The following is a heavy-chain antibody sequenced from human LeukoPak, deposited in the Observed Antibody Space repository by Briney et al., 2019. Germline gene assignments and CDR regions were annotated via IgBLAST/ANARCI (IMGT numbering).Heavy chain of an antibody. J-gene: IGHJ4*02. D-gene: IGHD3-22*01. CDR1: GYSFTTYW. CDR3: ARQGDSSGYYFDY. Sequence: GESLKISCKGSGYSFTTYWIGWVRQMPGKGLEWMGIIYPGDSDTRYSPSFQGQVTISADKSISTAYLQWSSLKASDTAMSYCARQGDSSGYYFDYWGQGTLVTVSS. V-gene: IGHV5-51*01. CDR2: IYPGDSDT.